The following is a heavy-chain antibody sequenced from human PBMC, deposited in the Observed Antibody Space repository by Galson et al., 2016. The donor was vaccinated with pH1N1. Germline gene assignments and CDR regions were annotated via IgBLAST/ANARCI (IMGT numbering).Heavy chain of an antibody. CDR2: IIGMFAKT. CDR1: GGTFSSFG. Sequence: VKVSCKASGGTFSSFGISWVRQAPGQGLEWMGGIIGMFAKTNYAQKFQGRVTITADELTSTAYMDLSSLTSEDTAAYYCARSPGYMVTALDNWGHGTLVTVSS. D-gene: IGHD2-21*02. J-gene: IGHJ4*01. CDR3: ARSPGYMVTALDN. V-gene: IGHV1-69*01.